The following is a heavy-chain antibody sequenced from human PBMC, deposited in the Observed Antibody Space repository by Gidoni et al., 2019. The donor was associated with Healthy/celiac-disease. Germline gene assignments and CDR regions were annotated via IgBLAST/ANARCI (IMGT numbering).Heavy chain of an antibody. V-gene: IGHV4-61*02. CDR3: ARMPSGAGVATDDAFDI. CDR1: GGSISSGSYY. CDR2: IYPSGST. J-gene: IGHJ3*02. Sequence: QVQLQESGPGLVKPSQTLSLTCTVSGGSISSGSYYWSWIRQPAGNGLEGIGRIYPSGSTNYNPSLKSRVTISVDTSKNQFSLKLSSVTAADTAVYYCARMPSGAGVATDDAFDIWGQGTMVTVSS. D-gene: IGHD5-12*01.